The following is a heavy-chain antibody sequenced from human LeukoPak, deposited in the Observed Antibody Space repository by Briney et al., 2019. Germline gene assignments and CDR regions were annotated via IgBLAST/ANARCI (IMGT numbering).Heavy chain of an antibody. CDR2: IYYSGGT. V-gene: IGHV4-39*01. J-gene: IGHJ6*03. CDR3: ARLRDYHYYYMDV. Sequence: SETLSLTCTVSGGSISSSSYYWGWIRQPPGKGLEWIGSIYYSGGTYYKPSLKSRVTISVDTSKNQFSLKLSSVTAADTAVYYCARLRDYHYYYMDVWGKGTTVTISS. CDR1: GGSISSSSYY.